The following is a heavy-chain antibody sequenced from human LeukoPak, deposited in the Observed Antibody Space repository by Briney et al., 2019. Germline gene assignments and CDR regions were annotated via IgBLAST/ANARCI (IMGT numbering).Heavy chain of an antibody. CDR1: GYTFTSYG. CDR2: ISAYNGNT. J-gene: IGHJ6*02. CDR3: ARDKGSGGTGYGMGV. D-gene: IGHD2-15*01. Sequence: ASVKVSCKASGYTFTSYGISWVRQAPGQGLEWMGWISAYNGNTNYAQKLQGRVTMTTDTSTSTAYMELRSLRSDDTAVYYCARDKGSGGTGYGMGVWGQGTTVTVSS. V-gene: IGHV1-18*01.